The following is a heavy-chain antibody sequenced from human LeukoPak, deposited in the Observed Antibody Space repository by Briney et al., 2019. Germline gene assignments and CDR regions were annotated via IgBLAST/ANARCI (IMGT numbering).Heavy chain of an antibody. J-gene: IGHJ4*02. V-gene: IGHV3-23*01. D-gene: IGHD6-13*01. CDR1: GFTFSSYG. CDR3: AKDVYSSTGLFDY. Sequence: GGSLRLSCTASGFTFSSYGMNWVRQAPGKGLESVSVISGSGGTTYYADSVKGRFTISRDNSKNTLYLQMNSLRAEDTAVYYCAKDVYSSTGLFDYWGQGTLVTVSS. CDR2: ISGSGGTT.